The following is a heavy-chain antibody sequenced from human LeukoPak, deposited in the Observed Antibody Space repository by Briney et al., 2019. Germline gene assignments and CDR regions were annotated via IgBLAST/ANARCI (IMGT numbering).Heavy chain of an antibody. Sequence: SETLSPTCTVSGGSISSSSYYWGWIRQPPGKGLEWIGSIYYSGSTYYNPSLKSRVTISVDTSKNQFSLKLSSVTAADTAVYYCARDKVVSSGTTGWFDPWGQGTLVTVSS. CDR3: ARDKVVSSGTTGWFDP. D-gene: IGHD1-1*01. J-gene: IGHJ5*02. CDR1: GGSISSSSYY. V-gene: IGHV4-39*07. CDR2: IYYSGST.